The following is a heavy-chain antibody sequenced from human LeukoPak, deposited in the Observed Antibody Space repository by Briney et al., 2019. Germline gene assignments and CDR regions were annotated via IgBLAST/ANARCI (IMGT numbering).Heavy chain of an antibody. V-gene: IGHV3-15*01. CDR1: GFTFSSYS. CDR2: IKSKTDGGTT. J-gene: IGHJ4*02. CDR3: TTQGPYCSSTSCYSIDY. Sequence: GGSLRLSCAASGFTFSSYSMNWVRQAPGKGLEWVGRIKSKTDGGTTDYAAPVKGRFTISRDDSKNTLYLQMNSLKTEDTAVYYCTTQGPYCSSTSCYSIDYWGQGTLVTVSS. D-gene: IGHD2-2*01.